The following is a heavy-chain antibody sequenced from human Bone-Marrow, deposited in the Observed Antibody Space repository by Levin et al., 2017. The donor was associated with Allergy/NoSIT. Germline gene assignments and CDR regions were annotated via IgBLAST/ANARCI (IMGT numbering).Heavy chain of an antibody. CDR3: ARGGDDCTNGVCYSGGVGYDGMDV. J-gene: IGHJ6*02. CDR1: GGSISSSSYY. D-gene: IGHD2-8*01. CDR2: IYYSGST. V-gene: IGHV4-39*07. Sequence: SQTLSLTCTVSGGSISSSSYYWGWIRQPPGKGLEWIGSIYYSGSTYYNPSLKSRVTISVDTSKNQFSLKLSSVTAADTAVYYCARGGDDCTNGVCYSGGVGYDGMDVWGQGTTVTVSS.